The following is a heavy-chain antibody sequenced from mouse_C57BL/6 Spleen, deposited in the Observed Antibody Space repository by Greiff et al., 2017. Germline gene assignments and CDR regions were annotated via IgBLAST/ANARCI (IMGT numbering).Heavy chain of an antibody. Sequence: LQESGTVLARPGASVKMSCKTSGYTFTSYWMHWVKQRPGQGLEWIGAIYPGNSDTSYNQKFKGKAKLTAVTSASTAYMELSSLTNEDSAVYYCTREEVYDYDRFAYWGQGTLVTVSA. J-gene: IGHJ3*01. V-gene: IGHV1-5*01. CDR3: TREEVYDYDRFAY. CDR1: GYTFTSYW. CDR2: IYPGNSDT. D-gene: IGHD2-4*01.